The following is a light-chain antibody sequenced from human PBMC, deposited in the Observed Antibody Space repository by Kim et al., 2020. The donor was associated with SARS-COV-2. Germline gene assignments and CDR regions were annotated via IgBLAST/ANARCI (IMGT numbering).Light chain of an antibody. J-gene: IGKJ4*01. CDR3: QQYDCVPLT. Sequence: DIQMTQSPSSVSASVGDRVTITCQASQDIRNYLDWYQQRPGKAPKVLIYDASNLERGVPSRFSGSGSGTDFTLTISSLQPEDIGTYYCQQYDCVPLTFGGGTKVDIK. CDR2: DAS. V-gene: IGKV1-33*01. CDR1: QDIRNY.